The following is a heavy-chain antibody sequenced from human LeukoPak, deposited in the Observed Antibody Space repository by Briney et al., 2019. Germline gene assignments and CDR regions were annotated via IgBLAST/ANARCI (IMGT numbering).Heavy chain of an antibody. J-gene: IGHJ4*02. CDR2: ISGSGGST. CDR1: GFAFSSYA. V-gene: IGHV3-23*01. D-gene: IGHD6-19*01. Sequence: GGSLRLSCAASGFAFSSYAMSWVRQAPGKGLEWVSAISGSGGSTYYADSVKGRFTISRDNSKNTLYLQMNSLRAEDTAVYYCAKSKAVAGTTDYWGQGTLVTVSS. CDR3: AKSKAVAGTTDY.